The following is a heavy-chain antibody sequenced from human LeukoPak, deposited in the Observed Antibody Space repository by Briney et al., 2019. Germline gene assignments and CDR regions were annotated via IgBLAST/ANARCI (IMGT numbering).Heavy chain of an antibody. J-gene: IGHJ4*02. Sequence: ASVKVSCKASGYTFTSYGISWVRQAPGQGLEWMGWISAYNGNTNYAQKLQGRVTMTTDTSTSTAYMELRSLRSDDTAVYYCARQDIVVVVAAQWAYYLDYWGQGTLVTVSS. CDR1: GYTFTSYG. CDR2: ISAYNGNT. V-gene: IGHV1-18*01. D-gene: IGHD2-15*01. CDR3: ARQDIVVVVAAQWAYYLDY.